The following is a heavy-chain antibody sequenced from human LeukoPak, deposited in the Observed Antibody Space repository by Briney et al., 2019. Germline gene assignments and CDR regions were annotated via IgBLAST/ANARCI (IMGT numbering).Heavy chain of an antibody. CDR2: IKQDGSEK. J-gene: IGHJ4*02. CDR1: EFTFSAYW. D-gene: IGHD1-26*01. Sequence: GGSLRLSCAASEFTFSAYWMTWVRQAPGKGLEWVANIKQDGSEKYYVDSVKGRFTISRDNAKDSLYLQMNSLRAEDTAVYYCARGASESYSYYFHYWGQGTLVTVSS. V-gene: IGHV3-7*01. CDR3: ARGASESYSYYFHY.